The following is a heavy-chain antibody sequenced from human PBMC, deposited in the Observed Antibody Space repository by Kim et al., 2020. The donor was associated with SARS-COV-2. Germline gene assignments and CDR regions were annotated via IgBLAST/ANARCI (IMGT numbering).Heavy chain of an antibody. J-gene: IGHJ6*02. Sequence: SVKVSCKASGFTFTSSAVQWVRQARGQRLEWIGWIVVGSGNTNYAQKFQERVTITRDMSTSTAYMELSSLRSDDTAVYYCARDYGGRGPNYYYGMDVWGQGTTVTVSS. CDR3: ARDYGGRGPNYYYGMDV. V-gene: IGHV1-58*01. CDR1: GFTFTSSA. D-gene: IGHD2-15*01. CDR2: IVVGSGNT.